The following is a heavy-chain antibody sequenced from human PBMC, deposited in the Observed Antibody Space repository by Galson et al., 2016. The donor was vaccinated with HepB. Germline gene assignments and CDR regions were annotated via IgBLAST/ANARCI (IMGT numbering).Heavy chain of an antibody. D-gene: IGHD1-26*01. Sequence: SLRLSCAASGFTFNTYSMNWVRQAPGKGLEWVSHISSSSSTIKYADPVKGRFTISRDNAKNSLYLQMNSLRDEDTAVYYCARDPWVDYWGQGTLVTVSS. J-gene: IGHJ4*02. CDR1: GFTFNTYS. V-gene: IGHV3-48*02. CDR3: ARDPWVDY. CDR2: ISSSSSTI.